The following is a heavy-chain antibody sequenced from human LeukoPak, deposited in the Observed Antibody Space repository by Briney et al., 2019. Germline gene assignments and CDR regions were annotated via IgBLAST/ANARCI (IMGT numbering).Heavy chain of an antibody. Sequence: ASVKVSCKASGYTFTSYGISWVRQAPGQGLEWMGWISAYNGNTNYAQKLQGRVTMTTDTSTSTAYMELRSLRSDDTAVYYCARDLGWMATITDYYYYYGMDVWGQGTTVTVSS. V-gene: IGHV1-18*01. J-gene: IGHJ6*02. D-gene: IGHD5-24*01. CDR2: ISAYNGNT. CDR3: ARDLGWMATITDYYYYYGMDV. CDR1: GYTFTSYG.